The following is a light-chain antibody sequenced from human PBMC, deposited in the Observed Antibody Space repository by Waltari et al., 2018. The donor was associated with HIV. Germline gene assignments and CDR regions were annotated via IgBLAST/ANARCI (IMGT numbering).Light chain of an antibody. CDR3: QVWHISTDHWV. CDR1: NIGSKG. CDR2: YDS. J-gene: IGLJ3*02. V-gene: IGLV3-21*04. Sequence: SYVLTQPPSVSVAPGKTASITCEAANIGSKGVHWYQQKPGQAPILVIYYDSDRPSGIPERFACSNSGNTATLTISRFEAGDEADYYCQVWHISTDHWVFGAGTKLTVV.